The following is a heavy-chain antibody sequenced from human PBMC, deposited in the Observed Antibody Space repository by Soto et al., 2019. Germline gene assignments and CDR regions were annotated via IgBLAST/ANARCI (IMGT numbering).Heavy chain of an antibody. CDR1: VLTFYNYD. J-gene: IGHJ4*02. Sequence: GGSLRLSCAASVLTFYNYDMTWVRQAPGKGLEWVSTIGGSGDRASYADSVKGRFTISRDNSRNTLYLQMNNLRAEDTAIYYCANRNYYHIFGYTYPYFDNWGQGTLVTVSS. CDR2: IGGSGDRA. D-gene: IGHD3-9*01. V-gene: IGHV3-23*01. CDR3: ANRNYYHIFGYTYPYFDN.